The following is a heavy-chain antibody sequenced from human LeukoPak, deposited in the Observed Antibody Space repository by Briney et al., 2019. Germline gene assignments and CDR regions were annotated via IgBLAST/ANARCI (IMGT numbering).Heavy chain of an antibody. CDR2: IIPIFGTA. V-gene: IGHV1-69*05. J-gene: IGHJ4*02. CDR1: GGTFSSYA. Sequence: ASVKVSCKASGGTFSSYAISWVRQAPGQGLEWMGRIIPIFGTANYAQKFQGRVTITTGESTSTAYMELSSLRSEDTAVYYCARGRSYGDYYYFDYWGQGTLVTVSS. D-gene: IGHD4-17*01. CDR3: ARGRSYGDYYYFDY.